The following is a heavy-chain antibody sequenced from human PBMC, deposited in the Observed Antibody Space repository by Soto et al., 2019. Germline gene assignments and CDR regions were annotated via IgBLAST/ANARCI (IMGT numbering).Heavy chain of an antibody. CDR3: ARDAYYYGSGSYNPDY. V-gene: IGHV1-69*08. J-gene: IGHJ4*02. CDR1: GGTFSSYT. D-gene: IGHD3-10*01. Sequence: QVQLVQSGAEVKKPGSSVKVSCKASGGTFSSYTISWVRQAPGQGLEWMGRIIPILGIANYAQKFQGRVTITADKSTSTDYMELSSLRSENTAVYYCARDAYYYGSGSYNPDYWGQGTLVTVSS. CDR2: IIPILGIA.